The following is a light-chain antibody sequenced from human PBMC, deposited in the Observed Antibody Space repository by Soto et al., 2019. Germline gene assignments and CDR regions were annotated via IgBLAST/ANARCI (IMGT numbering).Light chain of an antibody. Sequence: DIQLTQSPSFLSASVGDRVSITCRASQGISSYLAWYQQKPGKAPKLLIYAASTLLNGVPSRFSGSGSETDFTLTISSLQPEDFATYYCQQLKTFPPAFGPGTKVDVK. J-gene: IGKJ3*01. CDR1: QGISSY. CDR3: QQLKTFPPA. CDR2: AAS. V-gene: IGKV1-9*01.